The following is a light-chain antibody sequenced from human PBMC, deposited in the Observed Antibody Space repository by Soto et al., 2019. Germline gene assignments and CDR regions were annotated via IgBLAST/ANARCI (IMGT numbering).Light chain of an antibody. CDR1: SSIIGAGYD. CDR2: GNS. CDR3: QSYDSSLSGWV. Sequence: QSVLTQPPSVSGAPGQRVTISCTGSSSIIGAGYDVHWYQQLPGTAPKLLICGNSNRPSGVPDRFSGSKSGTSAALAITGLQAEDEADYYCQSYDSSLSGWVFGGGTKLT. V-gene: IGLV1-40*01. J-gene: IGLJ3*02.